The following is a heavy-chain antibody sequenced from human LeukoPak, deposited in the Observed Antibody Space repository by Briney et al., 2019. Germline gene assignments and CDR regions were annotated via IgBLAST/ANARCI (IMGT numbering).Heavy chain of an antibody. V-gene: IGHV4-59*01. CDR1: GGSISSYY. CDR2: IYYSGST. D-gene: IGHD4-11*01. Sequence: SETLSLTCTVSGGSISSYYWSWIRQPPGKGLEWIGYIYYSGSTNYNPSLKSRVTISVDTSRNQFSLKLSSVTAADTAVYYCARDRGGSTVTYYYYMDVWGKGTSVTVSS. CDR3: ARDRGGSTVTYYYYMDV. J-gene: IGHJ6*03.